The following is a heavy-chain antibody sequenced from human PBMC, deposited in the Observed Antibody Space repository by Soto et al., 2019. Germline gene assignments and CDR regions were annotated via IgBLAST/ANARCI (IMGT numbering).Heavy chain of an antibody. Sequence: PSETLSLTCIVSGGSISEKYWNWVRQPPGKGLEWIGLIFANGHTDYNPSLKSRFTMSVDASKNQFFLQLTSMTAADTAVYYCVASLAASGLNWLDPWGRGTLVTVSS. D-gene: IGHD6-13*01. CDR3: VASLAASGLNWLDP. V-gene: IGHV4-4*07. CDR1: GGSISEKY. J-gene: IGHJ5*02. CDR2: IFANGHT.